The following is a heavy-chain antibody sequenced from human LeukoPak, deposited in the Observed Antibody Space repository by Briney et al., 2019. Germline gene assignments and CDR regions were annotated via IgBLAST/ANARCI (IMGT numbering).Heavy chain of an antibody. V-gene: IGHV3-30*18. CDR2: ISYDGSAK. CDR3: AKEKVPYNWNPFDY. Sequence: GGSLRLSCAASGFTFNTYGMHWVRQAPGEGLEWLAVISYDGSAKYYAGSVKGRFTISRDNSQNTVSLQMNSLRAEDTAVYYCAKEKVPYNWNPFDYWGQGTLVTVSS. J-gene: IGHJ4*02. D-gene: IGHD1-20*01. CDR1: GFTFNTYG.